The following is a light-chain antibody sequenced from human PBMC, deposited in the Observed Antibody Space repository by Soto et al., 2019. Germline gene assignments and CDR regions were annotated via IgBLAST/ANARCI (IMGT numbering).Light chain of an antibody. CDR1: QPIGTS. CDR3: QQSYSTPPWT. J-gene: IGKJ1*01. V-gene: IGKV1-39*01. CDR2: SAS. Sequence: DIQMTQSPSSLSASVGDSVTVTCRASQPIGTSLHWYQQRAGKAPKVLISSASRLQSGVSSRFSGSGSGTHFTLTISSLRPEDSATYYCQQSYSTPPWTFGQGTKVDIK.